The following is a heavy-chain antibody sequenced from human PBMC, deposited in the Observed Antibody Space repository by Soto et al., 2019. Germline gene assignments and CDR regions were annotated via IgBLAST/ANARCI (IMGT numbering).Heavy chain of an antibody. J-gene: IGHJ6*02. D-gene: IGHD6-13*01. V-gene: IGHV4-31*03. CDR3: ARARVPYSSTWYRYDYYGMDT. CDR2: IHYSGNT. Sequence: TLSLTCTVSGDSISSSSYYWSWIRQHPGKGLEWIGYIHYSGNTRYNPSLKSRLTISVDTSKNQFSLMLSSLTAADTAVYFCARARVPYSSTWYRYDYYGMDTWGQGTTVTVSS. CDR1: GDSISSSSYY.